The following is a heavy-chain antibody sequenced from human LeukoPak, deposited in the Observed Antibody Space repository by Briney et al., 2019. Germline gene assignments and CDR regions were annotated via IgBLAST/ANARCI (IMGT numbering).Heavy chain of an antibody. V-gene: IGHV3-9*01. Sequence: GRSLRLSCAASGFTFDDYAMHWVRQAPGKGLEWVSGISWNSDSIGYADSVKGRFTISRDNSKNTLYLQMNSLQTEDTAVYYCTTYNYYYMDVWGKGTTVTVSS. J-gene: IGHJ6*03. CDR1: GFTFDDYA. CDR2: ISWNSDSI. CDR3: TTYNYYYMDV.